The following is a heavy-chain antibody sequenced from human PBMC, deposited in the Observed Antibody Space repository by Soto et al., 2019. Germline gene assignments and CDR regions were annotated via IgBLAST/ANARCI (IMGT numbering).Heavy chain of an antibody. J-gene: IGHJ4*02. D-gene: IGHD2-15*01. CDR3: AKGGPDGFCSGGRCYFDY. CDR1: GFTFDDYA. Sequence: EVQLVESGGGLVQPGRSLRLSCAASGFTFDDYAMHWVRRVPGKGLEWVSSISWNSNIIGYADSVKGRFTISRDNVKNSLYLHMNSLRPEDTALYYCAKGGPDGFCSGGRCYFDYWGQGTLVTVSS. CDR2: ISWNSNII. V-gene: IGHV3-9*01.